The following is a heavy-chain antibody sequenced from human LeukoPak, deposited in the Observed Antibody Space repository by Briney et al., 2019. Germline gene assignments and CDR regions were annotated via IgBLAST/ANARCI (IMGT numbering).Heavy chain of an antibody. D-gene: IGHD2-15*01. Sequence: SETLSLTCPVSGGSISSYYWSWIRQPPGKGLEWIGYIYYSGSTNYNPSLKSRVTISVDTSKNQFSLKLSSVTAADTAVYYCARGIVVVVAGARAFDIWGQGTMVTVSS. V-gene: IGHV4-59*01. J-gene: IGHJ3*02. CDR1: GGSISSYY. CDR3: ARGIVVVVAGARAFDI. CDR2: IYYSGST.